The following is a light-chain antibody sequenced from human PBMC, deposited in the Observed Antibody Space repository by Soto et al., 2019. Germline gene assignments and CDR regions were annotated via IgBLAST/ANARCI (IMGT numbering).Light chain of an antibody. Sequence: ETVMTQSPATLSVSSGERATLSCRASQSVGSNLAWYQQKPGQAPRLLIFGASTRATGIPARFSGSGSGTEFTLTISSLQSEDFAVYFCQQYNNWPFSFGQGTRLE. J-gene: IGKJ5*01. V-gene: IGKV3-15*01. CDR3: QQYNNWPFS. CDR2: GAS. CDR1: QSVGSN.